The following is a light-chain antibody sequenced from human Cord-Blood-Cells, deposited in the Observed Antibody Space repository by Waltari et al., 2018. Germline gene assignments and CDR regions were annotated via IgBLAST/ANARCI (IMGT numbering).Light chain of an antibody. Sequence: QSALTQPASVSGSPGQSIPISCPGTSSDVGSYNLVSWYQQHPGKAPKRMIYEGSKRPSGVSNRFSGSKSGNTASLTISGLQAEDEADYYCCSYAGSSTLVFGGGTKLTVL. CDR2: EGS. CDR3: CSYAGSSTLV. J-gene: IGLJ2*01. CDR1: SSDVGSYNL. V-gene: IGLV2-23*01.